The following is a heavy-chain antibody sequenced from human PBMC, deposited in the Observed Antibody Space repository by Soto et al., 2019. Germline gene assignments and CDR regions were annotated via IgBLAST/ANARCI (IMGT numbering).Heavy chain of an antibody. CDR3: ARQILGQTRGTSLWDRGGYPGPYYFDY. CDR1: GGSISSSSYY. V-gene: IGHV4-39*01. CDR2: IYYTGST. D-gene: IGHD3-22*01. J-gene: IGHJ4*02. Sequence: SETLSLTCTVSGGSISSSSYYWGWIRQPPGKGLEWIGSIYYTGSTYYNPSLKSRVTISVDTSKNQFSLKLSSVTAADTAVYYCARQILGQTRGTSLWDRGGYPGPYYFDYWGQGTLVTVSS.